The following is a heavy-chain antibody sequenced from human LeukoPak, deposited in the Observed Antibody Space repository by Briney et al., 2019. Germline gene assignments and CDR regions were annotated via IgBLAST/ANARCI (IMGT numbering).Heavy chain of an antibody. D-gene: IGHD6-19*01. CDR2: IYYSGST. Sequence: SETLSLTCTVSGGSISSSSSYWGWVRQPPGKGLEWIGSIYYSGSTYYNPSLKSRVTISVDTSKNQFSLKLSSVTAADTAVYYCARRPRIAVAVPWFDPWGQGTLVTVSS. J-gene: IGHJ5*02. CDR3: ARRPRIAVAVPWFDP. V-gene: IGHV4-39*07. CDR1: GGSISSSSSY.